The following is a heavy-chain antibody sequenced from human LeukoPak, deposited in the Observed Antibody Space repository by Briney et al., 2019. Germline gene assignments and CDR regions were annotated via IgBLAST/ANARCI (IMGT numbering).Heavy chain of an antibody. CDR3: ARFAYGSDYFPGHY. CDR2: IYPGDSNT. D-gene: IGHD3-22*01. CDR1: GYIFSNYW. Sequence: GESLKISCKGSGYIFSNYWIGWVRQMPGKGLEWMGIIYPGDSNTRYSPSFQGQVTISVDKSISTAYLQWSSLKASDTAMYYCARFAYGSDYFPGHYWGQGTLVIVSS. J-gene: IGHJ4*02. V-gene: IGHV5-51*01.